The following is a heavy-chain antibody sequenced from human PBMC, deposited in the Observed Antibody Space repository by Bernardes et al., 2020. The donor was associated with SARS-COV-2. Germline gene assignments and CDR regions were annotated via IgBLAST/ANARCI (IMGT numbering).Heavy chain of an antibody. D-gene: IGHD1-26*01. CDR2: ISSSGKFT. CDR1: GFNFSAYY. V-gene: IGHV3-11*06. CDR3: VRRGEFCNGRTCFAFDM. J-gene: IGHJ3*02. Sequence: GGSLRLSCAASGFNFSAYYMSWIRQAPGQGLEWISQISSSGKFTVYADSVRGRFTISRDNAGRSVHLQMNSLRAEDTAVYSCVRRGEFCNGRTCFAFDMWGPGTVVTVSS.